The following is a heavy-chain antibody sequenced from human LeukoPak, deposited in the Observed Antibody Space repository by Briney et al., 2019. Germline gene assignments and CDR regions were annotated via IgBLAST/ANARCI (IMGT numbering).Heavy chain of an antibody. Sequence: KPSETLSLTCAVYGGSFSGYYWSWIRQPPGKGLEWIGEINHSGSTNYNPSLKSRVTISVDTSKNQFSLKLSSVTAADTAVYYCARDPSFSGSYYDYWGQGTLVTVSS. D-gene: IGHD1-26*01. CDR2: INHSGST. J-gene: IGHJ4*02. CDR1: GGSFSGYY. CDR3: ARDPSFSGSYYDY. V-gene: IGHV4-34*01.